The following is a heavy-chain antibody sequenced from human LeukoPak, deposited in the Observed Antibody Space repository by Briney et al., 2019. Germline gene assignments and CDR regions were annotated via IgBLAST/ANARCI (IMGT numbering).Heavy chain of an antibody. CDR1: GGTFISYA. CDR3: ASSGTEGFDLTRTDYYYYGMDV. V-gene: IGHV1-69*13. CDR2: IIPIFGTA. Sequence: SVKVSCKASGGTFISYAISWVRQAPGQGLEWMGGIIPIFGTANYAQKFQGRVTITADESTSTAYMELSSLRSEDTAVYYCASSGTEGFDLTRTDYYYYGMDVWGQGTTVTVSS. D-gene: IGHD1-14*01. J-gene: IGHJ6*02.